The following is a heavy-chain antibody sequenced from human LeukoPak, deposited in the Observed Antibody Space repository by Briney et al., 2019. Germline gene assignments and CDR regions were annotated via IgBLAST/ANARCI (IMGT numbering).Heavy chain of an antibody. CDR2: VNRDGTEK. CDR3: VRGDWYFES. V-gene: IGHV3-7*04. D-gene: IGHD2-21*01. CDR1: GFTFSDSR. J-gene: IGHJ4*02. Sequence: GGSLRLSCVSSGFTFSDSRMTWVRQAPGKGLQWVANVNRDGTEKHFLDSVEGRFTISRDNAKKSLYLQMSSLRRQDTAVYFCVRGDWYFESWGQGTLVTVTS.